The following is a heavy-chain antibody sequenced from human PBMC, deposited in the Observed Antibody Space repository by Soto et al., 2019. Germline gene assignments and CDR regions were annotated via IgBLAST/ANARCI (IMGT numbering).Heavy chain of an antibody. Sequence: QVQLVQSGAEVKKPGASVKISCQASGFTFSDTLINWVSQGPGQRLEWMGWINPANGNTRYSESFLGRVSISSLSSASMVYMALRDLTSEDTAVYYCARDILNVGRLANYAFFVWGQGTRITGSS. J-gene: IGHJ3*01. CDR1: GFTFSDTL. CDR2: INPANGNT. D-gene: IGHD6-25*01. V-gene: IGHV1-3*01. CDR3: ARDILNVGRLANYAFFV.